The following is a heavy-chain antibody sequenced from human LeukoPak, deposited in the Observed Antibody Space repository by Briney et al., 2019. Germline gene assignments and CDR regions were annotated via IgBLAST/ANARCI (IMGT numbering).Heavy chain of an antibody. Sequence: SETLSLTCSGSNYSISNSLYWGWLRQPPGKGLEWIGSVYRSGSTFYNPSLKSRVTISLDTSKNQFSLKLSSVTAADTAVYFCARGTYGYYMDVWGKGTTVTVSS. CDR1: NYSISNSLY. D-gene: IGHD4-17*01. V-gene: IGHV4-38-2*02. CDR3: ARGTYGYYMDV. CDR2: VYRSGST. J-gene: IGHJ6*03.